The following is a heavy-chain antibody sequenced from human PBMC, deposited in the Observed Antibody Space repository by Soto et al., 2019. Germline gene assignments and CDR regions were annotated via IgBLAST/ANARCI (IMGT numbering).Heavy chain of an antibody. D-gene: IGHD4-17*01. CDR3: ARHETLNGDYDY. CDR1: GGSISSYY. CDR2: IYYNVNT. V-gene: IGHV4-59*08. Sequence: SETLSLTCTVSGGSISSYYWSWIRQPPGKGLEWIGYIYYNVNTNYNPSLKSRVTISVDTSKNQFSLKLSSVTAADTAVYYCARHETLNGDYDYWGQGTXVTVSS. J-gene: IGHJ4*02.